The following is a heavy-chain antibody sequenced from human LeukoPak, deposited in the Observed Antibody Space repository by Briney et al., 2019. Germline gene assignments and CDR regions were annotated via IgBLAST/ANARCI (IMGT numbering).Heavy chain of an antibody. V-gene: IGHV3-43*02. J-gene: IGHJ4*02. Sequence: GGSLRLSREASGFTFHVDAIHWVRQGPEKGLEWVSLIGGTGDNTYYADSVKGRFTISRDNSKNSLYLQMDSLRTEDTALYYCTQDDSGSYLMWGQGTLVTVSS. CDR1: GFTFHVDA. D-gene: IGHD1-26*01. CDR3: TQDDSGSYLM. CDR2: IGGTGDNT.